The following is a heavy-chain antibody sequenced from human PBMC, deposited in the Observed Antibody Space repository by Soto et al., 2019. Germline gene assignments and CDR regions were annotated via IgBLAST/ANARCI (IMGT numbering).Heavy chain of an antibody. D-gene: IGHD3-3*01. CDR3: AREYYDFWSGYHGDFDY. CDR2: ISYDGSNK. V-gene: IGHV3-30-3*01. Sequence: GGSLRLSCAASGFTFSSYAMHWVRQAPGKGLEWVAVISYDGSNKYYADSVKGRFTISRDNSKNTLYLQMNSLRAEDTAVYYCAREYYDFWSGYHGDFDYWGQGTLVTVSS. J-gene: IGHJ4*02. CDR1: GFTFSSYA.